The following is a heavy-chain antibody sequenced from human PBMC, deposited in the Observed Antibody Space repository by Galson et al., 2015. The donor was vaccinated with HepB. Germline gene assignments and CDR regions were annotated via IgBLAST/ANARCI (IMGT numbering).Heavy chain of an antibody. D-gene: IGHD6-19*01. J-gene: IGHJ5*02. CDR3: ARRRGFTIAVAGTERGWFDP. V-gene: IGHV1-3*01. CDR2: INAGNGNT. Sequence: SVKVSCKASGYTFTSYAMHWVHQAPGQRLEWMGWINAGNGNTKYSQKFQGRVTITRDTSASTAYMELSSLRSEDTAVYYCARRRGFTIAVAGTERGWFDPWGQGTLVTVSS. CDR1: GYTFTSYA.